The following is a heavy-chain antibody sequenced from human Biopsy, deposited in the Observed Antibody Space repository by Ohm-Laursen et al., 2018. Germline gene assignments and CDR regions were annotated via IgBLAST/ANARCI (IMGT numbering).Heavy chain of an antibody. J-gene: IGHJ4*02. CDR2: ILSTGST. V-gene: IGHV4-59*01. CDR1: GDSISGYY. D-gene: IGHD1-26*01. Sequence: GTLSLTCAVSGDSISGYYWNWIRQPPGKRLEWIGYILSTGSTDYNPSLQSRVSISLDLSTDQFSLKVDSVTAADTAVYYCARIVGAATGFDSWGRGTPVIVSS. CDR3: ARIVGAATGFDS.